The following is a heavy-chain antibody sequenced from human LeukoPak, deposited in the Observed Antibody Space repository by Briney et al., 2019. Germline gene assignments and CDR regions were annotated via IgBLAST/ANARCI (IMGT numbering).Heavy chain of an antibody. CDR1: GGSVSSGSYY. CDR3: AREEGYCSSTSCYNWFDP. Sequence: SETLSLTCTVSGGSVSSGSYYWSWIRQPPGKGLEWIGYIYYSGSTNYNPSLKSRVTISVDTSKNQFSLKLSSVTAADTAVYYCAREEGYCSSTSCYNWFDPWGQGTLVTVSS. CDR2: IYYSGST. J-gene: IGHJ5*02. D-gene: IGHD2-2*01. V-gene: IGHV4-61*01.